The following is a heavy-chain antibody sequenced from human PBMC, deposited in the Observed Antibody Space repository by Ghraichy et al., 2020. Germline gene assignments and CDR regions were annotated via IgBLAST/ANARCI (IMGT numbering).Heavy chain of an antibody. CDR2: IKEDGIEK. CDR3: VKDISWSFDS. J-gene: IGHJ4*02. V-gene: IGHV3-7*01. Sequence: GGSLRLSCAAFRLTFSSYWMNWVRQAPGKGLEWVAKIKEDGIEKYYVDSVKGRFIISRDNAKNSLYLQMNSLRAEDTGVYYCVKDISWSFDSWGQGTLVTVSS. CDR1: RLTFSSYW. D-gene: IGHD6-13*01.